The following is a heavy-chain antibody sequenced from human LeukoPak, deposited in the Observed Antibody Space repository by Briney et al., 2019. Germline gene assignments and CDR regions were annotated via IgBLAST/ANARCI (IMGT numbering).Heavy chain of an antibody. CDR2: IYHSGST. V-gene: IGHV4-30-2*01. D-gene: IGHD2-2*02. Sequence: PSQTLSLTCTVSGGSISSGGYYWSWIRQPPGKGLEWIGYIYHSGSTYYNPSLKSRVTISVDRSKNQFSLKLSSVTAADTAVYYCARGCSSTSCYTGESWFDPWGQGTVVTVSS. CDR3: ARGCSSTSCYTGESWFDP. CDR1: GGSISSGGYY. J-gene: IGHJ5*02.